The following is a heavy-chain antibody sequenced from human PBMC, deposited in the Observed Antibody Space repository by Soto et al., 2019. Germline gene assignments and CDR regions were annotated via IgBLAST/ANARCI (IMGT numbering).Heavy chain of an antibody. J-gene: IGHJ4*02. CDR3: AKSRVFIGAIVTLLDS. CDR1: GFTFSSYA. V-gene: IGHV3-23*01. Sequence: EVLLLESGGGLVQPGGSLTLSCATSGFTFSSYAMVWVRQAAEKGLEWVASISNNGDTAYYADSVKGRFTISRGNSENTLYLQMNGLRADDTALYFCAKSRVFIGAIVTLLDSWGQGTQVTVSS. D-gene: IGHD3-16*02. CDR2: ISNNGDTA.